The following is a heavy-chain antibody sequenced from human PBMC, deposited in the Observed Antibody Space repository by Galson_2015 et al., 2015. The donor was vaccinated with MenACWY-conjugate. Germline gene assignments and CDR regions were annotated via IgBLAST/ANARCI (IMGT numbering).Heavy chain of an antibody. CDR3: AREIYYFGSLGWFDP. CDR1: GFTFSRHT. V-gene: IGHV3-23*01. D-gene: IGHD3-10*01. Sequence: SLRLSCAASGFTFSRHTMTWVRPAPGKGLDWVSTISGSGDNTYYPDSVNCRLTISRDHSKAPLYLQMNSLRYEDAAVSYCAREIYYFGSLGWFDPWGQGTLVTVSS. J-gene: IGHJ5*02. CDR2: ISGSGDNT.